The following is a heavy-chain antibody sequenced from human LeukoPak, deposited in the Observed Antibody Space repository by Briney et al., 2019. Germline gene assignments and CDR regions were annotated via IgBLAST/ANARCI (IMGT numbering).Heavy chain of an antibody. CDR3: ARGAGGAVAGSYFDY. Sequence: SETLSLTCAVSGGSFSGYYWSWIRQPPGKGLEWIGEINHSGSTNYNPPLKSRVTISVDTSKNQFSLKLSSVTAADTAVYFCARGAGGAVAGSYFDYWGQGTLVTVSS. CDR1: GGSFSGYY. J-gene: IGHJ4*02. CDR2: INHSGST. D-gene: IGHD6-19*01. V-gene: IGHV4-34*01.